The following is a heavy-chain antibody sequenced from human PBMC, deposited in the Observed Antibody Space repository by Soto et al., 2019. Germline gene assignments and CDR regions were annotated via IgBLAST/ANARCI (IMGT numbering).Heavy chain of an antibody. CDR1: GFTFSSYA. D-gene: IGHD1-1*01. CDR3: ARAPIQLERQDDYFDY. V-gene: IGHV3-30-3*01. J-gene: IGHJ4*02. Sequence: GGSLRLSCAASGFTFSSYAMHWVRQAPGKGLEWVAVISYDGSNKYYADSVKGRFTISRDNSKNTLYLQMNSLRAEDTAVYYCARAPIQLERQDDYFDYWGQGTLVTVSS. CDR2: ISYDGSNK.